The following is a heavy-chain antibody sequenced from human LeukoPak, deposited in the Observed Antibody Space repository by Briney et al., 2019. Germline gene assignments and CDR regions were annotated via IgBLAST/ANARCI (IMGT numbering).Heavy chain of an antibody. D-gene: IGHD3-22*01. V-gene: IGHV1-69*13. CDR2: IIPIFGTA. Sequence: VASVKVSCKASGGTFSSCAISWVRQAPGQGLEWMGGIIPIFGTANYAQKFQGRVTITADESTSTAYMELSSLRSEDTAVYYCARDLADHYDSSGYPRSAFDIWGQGTMVTVSS. CDR1: GGTFSSCA. CDR3: ARDLADHYDSSGYPRSAFDI. J-gene: IGHJ3*02.